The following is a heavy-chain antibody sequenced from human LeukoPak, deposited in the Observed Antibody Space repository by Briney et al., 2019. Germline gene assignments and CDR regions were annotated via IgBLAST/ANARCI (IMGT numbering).Heavy chain of an antibody. J-gene: IGHJ4*02. V-gene: IGHV4-61*01. CDR2: IYYSGST. D-gene: IGHD3-3*01. CDR3: ARTYDFWSGYWLDY. CDR1: GYSISSGYY. Sequence: SETLSLTCTVSGYSISSGYYWGWIRQPPGKGLEWIGYIYYSGSTNYNPSLKSRVTISVDTSKNQFSLKLSSVTAADTAVYYCARTYDFWSGYWLDYWGQGTLVTVSS.